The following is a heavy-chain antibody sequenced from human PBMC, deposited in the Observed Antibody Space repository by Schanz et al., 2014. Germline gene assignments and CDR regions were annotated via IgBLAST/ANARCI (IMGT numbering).Heavy chain of an antibody. CDR3: AKEGTVVSGSPRDY. D-gene: IGHD3-10*01. Sequence: EVQLVESGGGSVQPGGSLRLSCAASGFTFSTYAMTWVRQAPGKGLEWVSSISAGGTNTYYADSVKGRFTLSRDNSKNTLYLQMNSLIVEDTAVYYCAKEGTVVSGSPRDYWGRGTLVAVSS. CDR1: GFTFSTYA. CDR2: ISAGGTNT. V-gene: IGHV3-23*04. J-gene: IGHJ4*02.